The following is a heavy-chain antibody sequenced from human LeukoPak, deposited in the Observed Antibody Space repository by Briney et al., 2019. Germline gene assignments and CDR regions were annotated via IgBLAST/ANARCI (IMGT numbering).Heavy chain of an antibody. CDR3: ATERRAKFTLFDY. D-gene: IGHD3-16*01. J-gene: IGHJ4*02. Sequence: GGSLRLSCAASGFTFSDYYMSWIRQAPGKGLEWVSYISSSGSTIYYADSVKGRFTISRDNAKNSLYLQMNSLRAEDTAVYYCATERRAKFTLFDYWGQGTLVTVSS. CDR1: GFTFSDYY. V-gene: IGHV3-11*04. CDR2: ISSSGSTI.